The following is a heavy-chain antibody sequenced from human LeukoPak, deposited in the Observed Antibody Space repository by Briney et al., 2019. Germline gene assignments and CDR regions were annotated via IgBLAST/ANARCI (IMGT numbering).Heavy chain of an antibody. Sequence: PGRSLRLSCAASGFTFTTYAFFWVRQAPGMGLEWVASISYDESNKWYADSVKGRFTFSRDNSKNTVYLQMNSLRPEDTAVYYCARVTRDDSGDYVNLDYWGRGTLVTVSS. V-gene: IGHV3-30-3*01. CDR2: ISYDESNK. CDR1: GFTFTTYA. J-gene: IGHJ4*02. D-gene: IGHD4-17*01. CDR3: ARVTRDDSGDYVNLDY.